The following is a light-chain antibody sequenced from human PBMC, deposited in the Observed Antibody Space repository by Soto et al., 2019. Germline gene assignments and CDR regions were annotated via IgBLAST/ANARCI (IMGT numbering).Light chain of an antibody. CDR2: AAS. Sequence: DIQMTQSPSSLPASVGDRVTIICRASQGIRNDLGWYQQKPGKAPKRLIYAASSLYGGVPSRFSGRGSGTEFSFTISSLQPADFATYYFLQHNTYPYTLGQGTKLEIK. CDR1: QGIRND. CDR3: LQHNTYPYT. J-gene: IGKJ2*01. V-gene: IGKV1-17*01.